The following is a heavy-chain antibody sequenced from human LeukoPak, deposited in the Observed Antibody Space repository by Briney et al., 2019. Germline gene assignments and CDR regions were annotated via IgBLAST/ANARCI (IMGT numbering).Heavy chain of an antibody. Sequence: SETLSLTCTVSGGSVSSASYYWTWIRQPPGKGLEWIGYIYYSGSTNYNPSLKSRVTISVDTSKNQFSLKLSSVTAADTAVYYCARDLVAGTIGYWGQGTLVTVSS. CDR2: IYYSGST. D-gene: IGHD6-19*01. V-gene: IGHV4-61*01. J-gene: IGHJ4*02. CDR1: GGSVSSASYY. CDR3: ARDLVAGTIGY.